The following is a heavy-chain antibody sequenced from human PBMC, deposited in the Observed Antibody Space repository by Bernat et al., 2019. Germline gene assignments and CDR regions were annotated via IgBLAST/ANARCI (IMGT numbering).Heavy chain of an antibody. CDR3: AHSAAGLYGDYFYFDC. CDR2: IYWDDDK. CDR1: GVSLSTSGVG. J-gene: IGHJ4*02. Sequence: QITLKESGPTLVKPTQTLTLTCTFSGVSLSTSGVGVGWIRQPPGKALEWLALIYWDDDKRYSPSLKSRLTITKDPSKNQVVLTLTNMDPVDKATYYCAHSAAGLYGDYFYFDCWGQRSLVTVSS. D-gene: IGHD4-17*01. V-gene: IGHV2-5*02.